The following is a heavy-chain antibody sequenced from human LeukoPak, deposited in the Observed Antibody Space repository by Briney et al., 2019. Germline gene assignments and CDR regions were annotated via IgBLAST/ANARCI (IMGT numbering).Heavy chain of an antibody. CDR3: ARGSSSWYPYWFDP. V-gene: IGHV4-34*01. CDR2: INHSGST. J-gene: IGHJ5*02. Sequence: SETPSLTCAVYGGSFSGYYWSWIRQPPGKGLEWIGEINHSGSTNYNPSLKSRVTISVDTSKNQFSLKLSSVTAADTAVYYCARGSSSWYPYWFDPWGQGTLVTVSS. D-gene: IGHD6-13*01. CDR1: GGSFSGYY.